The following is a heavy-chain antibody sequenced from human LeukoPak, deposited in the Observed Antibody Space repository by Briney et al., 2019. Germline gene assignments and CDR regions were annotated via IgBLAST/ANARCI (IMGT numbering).Heavy chain of an antibody. J-gene: IGHJ4*02. Sequence: SETLSRTCAVYGGSFSGYYWSWIRQPPGKGLEWIGEINHSGSTNYNPSLKSRVTISVDTSKNQFSLKLSSVTAADTAVYYCASIGSSGWYYFDYWGQGTLVTVSS. CDR1: GGSFSGYY. CDR2: INHSGST. CDR3: ASIGSSGWYYFDY. V-gene: IGHV4-34*01. D-gene: IGHD6-19*01.